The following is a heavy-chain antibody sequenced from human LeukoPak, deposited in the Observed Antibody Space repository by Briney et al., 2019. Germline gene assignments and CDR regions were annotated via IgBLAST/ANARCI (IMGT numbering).Heavy chain of an antibody. J-gene: IGHJ4*02. V-gene: IGHV3-21*01. CDR2: ISSGGNYI. Sequence: NPGGSLRLSCKATGFTLSIYSMNWVRQAPGKGLEWVSSISSGGNYIFYTDSVKGRFTISRDSAKNSLFLQMNSLRAEDTAVYYCARDYFESSAMSYFNVWGQGTLVTVSS. CDR3: ARDYFESSAMSYFNV. D-gene: IGHD3-22*01. CDR1: GFTLSIYS.